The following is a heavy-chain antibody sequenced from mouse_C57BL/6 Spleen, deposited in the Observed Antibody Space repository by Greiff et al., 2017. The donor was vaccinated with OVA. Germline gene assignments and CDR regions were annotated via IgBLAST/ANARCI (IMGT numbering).Heavy chain of an antibody. CDR1: GYTFTSYW. Sequence: QVQLQQPGAELVRPGSSVKLSCKASGYTFTSYWMHWVKQRPIQGLEWIGNIDPSDSETHYNQKFKDKATLTVDKSSSTAYMQLSSQTSEDSAVYYCARRDYGPYAMDYWGQGTSVTVSS. CDR3: ARRDYGPYAMDY. D-gene: IGHD1-1*01. J-gene: IGHJ4*01. CDR2: IDPSDSET. V-gene: IGHV1-52*01.